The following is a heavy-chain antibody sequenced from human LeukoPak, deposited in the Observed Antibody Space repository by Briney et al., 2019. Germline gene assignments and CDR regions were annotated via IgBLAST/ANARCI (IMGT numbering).Heavy chain of an antibody. Sequence: SVKVSCKASGITFSGYGISWVRQAPGQGLEWVGGVIPAFGTVNYAQRFKGRVTITADHSTTTAYMDLSSLTSEDTAVYYCAGELNHYGSGHDGFDMWGLGTRLSVSA. D-gene: IGHD3-10*01. CDR2: VIPAFGTV. J-gene: IGHJ3*02. CDR3: AGELNHYGSGHDGFDM. V-gene: IGHV1-69*01. CDR1: GITFSGYG.